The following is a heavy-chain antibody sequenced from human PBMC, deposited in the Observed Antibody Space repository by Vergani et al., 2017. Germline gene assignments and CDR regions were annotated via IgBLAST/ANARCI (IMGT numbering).Heavy chain of an antibody. CDR1: GGSFSGYN. Sequence: QVQLQQWGAGLLKPSETLSLTCAVYGGSFSGYNWSWIRQPPGKGLEWIGEINNSGRTNYNPTLKSRVTISVDTSKNQFSLKLSSVPAADTAVYYCARSGMNYYDSSGYYHASARRYYFDYWGQGTLVTVSS. CDR2: INNSGRT. V-gene: IGHV4-34*01. J-gene: IGHJ4*02. D-gene: IGHD3-22*01. CDR3: ARSGMNYYDSSGYYHASARRYYFDY.